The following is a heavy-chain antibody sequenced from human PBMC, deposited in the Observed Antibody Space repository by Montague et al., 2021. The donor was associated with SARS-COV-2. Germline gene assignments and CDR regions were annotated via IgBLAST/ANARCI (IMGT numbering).Heavy chain of an antibody. CDR3: ARSYYDILTNYYDAFDI. J-gene: IGHJ3*02. Sequence: PALVKPTQTLTLTCTLSRFSLSTSGMRASWIRQPPGKALEWLARIDWDDDKFYSTSLKTRLTISKDTSKNQVVLTMTNMDPVDTATYYCARSYYDILTNYYDAFDIWGQGTMVTVSS. D-gene: IGHD3-9*01. CDR2: IDWDDDK. CDR1: RFSLSTSGMR. V-gene: IGHV2-70*04.